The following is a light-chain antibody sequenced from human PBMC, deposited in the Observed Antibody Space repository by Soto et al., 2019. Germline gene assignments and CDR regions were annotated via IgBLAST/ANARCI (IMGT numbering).Light chain of an antibody. J-gene: IGLJ2*01. Sequence: QSALTQPPSVSAAPGQKVTISCSGSSSNIGNNYVSWYQQLPGTAPKLLIYENNKRSSGIPDRFSGSKSGTSATLGITGLQTGDEADYYCGTWDSSLSAVVFGGGTKVTVL. V-gene: IGLV1-51*02. CDR3: GTWDSSLSAVV. CDR2: ENN. CDR1: SSNIGNNY.